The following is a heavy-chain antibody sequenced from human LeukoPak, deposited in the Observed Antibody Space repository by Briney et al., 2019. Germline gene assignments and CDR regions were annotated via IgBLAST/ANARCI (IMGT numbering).Heavy chain of an antibody. CDR3: AREGSYCVGGDCYSFDF. J-gene: IGHJ4*02. CDR1: GYRFISND. Sequence: GASVKVSCKASGYRFISNDIHGVRQAPGLGPEWMGWMHPGNGNTRYAEKFQGRVTMTRDTSINTAYMDLSSLRSDDTTVYYCAREGSYCVGGDCYSFDFWGQGTLITVSS. CDR2: MHPGNGNT. D-gene: IGHD2-21*02. V-gene: IGHV1-2*02.